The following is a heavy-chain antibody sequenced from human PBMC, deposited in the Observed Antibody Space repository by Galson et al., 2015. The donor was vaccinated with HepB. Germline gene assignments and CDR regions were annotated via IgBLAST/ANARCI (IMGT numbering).Heavy chain of an antibody. D-gene: IGHD2-15*01. Sequence: SLRLSCAASGFTFSSYGMHWVRQAPGKGLEWVAVIWYDRSNKYYADSVKGRFTISRDNSKNTLYLQMNSLRAEDTAVYYCARVVGYCSGGSCSEFDSWGQGTLVTVSS. CDR3: ARVVGYCSGGSCSEFDS. V-gene: IGHV3-30*19. J-gene: IGHJ4*02. CDR1: GFTFSSYG. CDR2: IWYDRSNK.